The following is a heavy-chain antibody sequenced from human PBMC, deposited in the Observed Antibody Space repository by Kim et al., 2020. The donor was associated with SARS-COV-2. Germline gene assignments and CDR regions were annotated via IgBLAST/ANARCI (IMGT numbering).Heavy chain of an antibody. CDR2: FDSEDGET. CDR1: GYTLTELS. V-gene: IGHV1-24*01. D-gene: IGHD6-6*01. Sequence: ASVKVSCKVSGYTLTELSMHWVRQAPGKGLEWMGGFDSEDGETIYAQKFQGRVTMTEDTSTDTAYMELSSLRSEDTAVYYCATGTSIAAREGYYFDYWGQATLVTVSS. J-gene: IGHJ4*02. CDR3: ATGTSIAAREGYYFDY.